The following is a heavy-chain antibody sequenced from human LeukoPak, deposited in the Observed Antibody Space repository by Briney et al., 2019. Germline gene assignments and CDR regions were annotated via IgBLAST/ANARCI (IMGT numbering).Heavy chain of an antibody. Sequence: GGSLRLSCAASEFVFSYYYMSWIRQAPGKGLEWVSYISDSGSTIYYADSVKGRFTISRENVKNSLYLQMNGLRGEDTAVYYCAREMEGDYGSGTFFDLWGQGNMVTVSS. CDR1: EFVFSYYY. D-gene: IGHD3-10*01. J-gene: IGHJ4*02. V-gene: IGHV3-11*01. CDR2: ISDSGSTI. CDR3: AREMEGDYGSGTFFDL.